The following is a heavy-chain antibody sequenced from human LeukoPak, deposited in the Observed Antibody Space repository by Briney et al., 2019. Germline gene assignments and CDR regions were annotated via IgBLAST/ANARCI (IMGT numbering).Heavy chain of an antibody. V-gene: IGHV3-48*03. D-gene: IGHD2-8*01. Sequence: PGGSLRLSCAASGFTFSSYEMNWVRQAPGKGLEWVSFISGSGNTIYYADSVKGRFTISRDNAKNSLYLQMNSLRAEDTAVYYCARDKNGHFDYWGQGTLVTVSS. CDR1: GFTFSSYE. J-gene: IGHJ4*02. CDR3: ARDKNGHFDY. CDR2: ISGSGNTI.